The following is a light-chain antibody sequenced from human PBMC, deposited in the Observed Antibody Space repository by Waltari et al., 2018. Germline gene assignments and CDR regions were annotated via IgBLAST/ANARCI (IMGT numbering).Light chain of an antibody. J-gene: IGLJ3*02. CDR3: AAWDDSLNGWV. Sequence: QSVLTQPPSASGTPGQSVTISCSGSSSNIGSNTVNWYQQPPGTAPTLLIYSNNQRPSGVPDRFSGPESGPSASLAISGLQSEDEADYYCAAWDDSLNGWVFGGGTKLTVL. CDR2: SNN. V-gene: IGLV1-44*01. CDR1: SSNIGSNT.